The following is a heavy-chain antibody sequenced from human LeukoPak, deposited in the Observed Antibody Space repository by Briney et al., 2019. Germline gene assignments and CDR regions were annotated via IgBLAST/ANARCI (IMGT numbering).Heavy chain of an antibody. CDR2: INQDGSEK. D-gene: IGHD3-16*01. V-gene: IGHV3-7*04. J-gene: IGHJ4*02. CDR3: ARGLYRFSYFDY. CDR1: GFSFSSYW. Sequence: PGGSLRLSCAASGFSFSSYWMSWVRQAPGKGLEWVANINQDGSEKYYVDSVKGRFTISRDNAKNSLYLQMNSLRAEDTAVYYCARGLYRFSYFDYWGQGTLVTVSS.